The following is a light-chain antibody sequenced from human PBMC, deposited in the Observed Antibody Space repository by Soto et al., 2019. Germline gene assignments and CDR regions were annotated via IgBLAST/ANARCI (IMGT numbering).Light chain of an antibody. Sequence: EIVLSQSPATLSLSPGERATLSCRASQSVSSYVTWYQQKVGQAPRLLIFDASNRATGIPARFSGSGSGTDFTLTISSLYPEDFAVYYCQQRSNWPLTFGGGTKVEIK. J-gene: IGKJ4*01. CDR3: QQRSNWPLT. CDR1: QSVSSY. CDR2: DAS. V-gene: IGKV3-11*01.